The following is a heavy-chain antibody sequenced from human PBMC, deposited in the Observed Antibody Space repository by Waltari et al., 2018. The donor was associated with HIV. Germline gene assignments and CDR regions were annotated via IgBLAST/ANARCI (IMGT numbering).Heavy chain of an antibody. CDR1: GVSMKNYY. D-gene: IGHD2-8*01. CDR3: ARGTYFSYFED. CDR2: IYYSGTT. V-gene: IGHV4-59*01. J-gene: IGHJ4*02. Sequence: QVQLQESGPGLVKPAETLSLTCIVSGVSMKNYYWNWIRQPPGKGLEWIGYIYYSGTTNYNPSLKSRVTISLDMSENHFSLKLTSVTAADTSVYFCARGTYFSYFEDWGQGALGTVSS.